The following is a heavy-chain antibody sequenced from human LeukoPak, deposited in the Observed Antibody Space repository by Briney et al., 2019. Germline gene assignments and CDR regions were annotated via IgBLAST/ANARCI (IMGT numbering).Heavy chain of an antibody. CDR3: ARWGVGWLQFSDAFDI. V-gene: IGHV3-23*01. CDR1: GFTFSSHG. Sequence: GGSLRLSCAASGFTFSSHGMNWVRQAPGKGLEWGSAISRSGGSTNYADAVKGRFTISRDNSKNTVYLQMNSLRAEDTAVYYCARWGVGWLQFSDAFDIWGQGTMVTVSS. D-gene: IGHD5-24*01. CDR2: ISRSGGST. J-gene: IGHJ3*02.